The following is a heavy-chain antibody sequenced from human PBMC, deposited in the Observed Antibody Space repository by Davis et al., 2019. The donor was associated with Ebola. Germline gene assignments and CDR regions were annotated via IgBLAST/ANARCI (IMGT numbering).Heavy chain of an antibody. V-gene: IGHV4-59*08. Sequence: SETLSLTCTVSGGSISSYYWSWIRQPPGKGLEWIGYIYYSGSTNYNPSLKSRVTISVDTSKNQFSLKLSSVTAADTAVYYCASTYGDYAPYYYYGMDVWGQGTTVTVPS. CDR3: ASTYGDYAPYYYYGMDV. CDR1: GGSISSYY. CDR2: IYYSGST. J-gene: IGHJ6*02. D-gene: IGHD4-17*01.